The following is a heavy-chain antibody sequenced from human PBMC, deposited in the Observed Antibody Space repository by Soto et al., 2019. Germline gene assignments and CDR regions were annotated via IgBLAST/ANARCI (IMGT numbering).Heavy chain of an antibody. D-gene: IGHD2-15*01. CDR1: GFTFRDYY. J-gene: IGHJ3*02. CDR2: ISSSGTGI. CDR3: ARAYSDAFDI. Sequence: PGGSLRLCCAASGFTFRDYYMTWIRQAPGKGLEWVSYISSSGTGIYYPDSVRGRFTISRDNAKNSLYLQMSSLRAEDTAVYYCARAYSDAFDIWGQGTMVTVSS. V-gene: IGHV3-11*01.